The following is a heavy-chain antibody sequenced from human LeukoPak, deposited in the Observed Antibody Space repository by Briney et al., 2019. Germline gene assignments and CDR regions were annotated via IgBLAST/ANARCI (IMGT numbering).Heavy chain of an antibody. D-gene: IGHD1-7*01. V-gene: IGHV4-39*01. CDR2: IYYSGST. Sequence: SETLSLTCTVSGGSISSPTYYWGWIRQPPGRGLGWIGSIYYSGSTSYNPSRKSRVSTFVDTSQRQFSWKLSSVTAADTACYYCARQSTTITGTAFYYSYDMDVWGKGTTVTVSS. CDR3: ARQSTTITGTAFYYSYDMDV. CDR1: GGSISSPTYY. J-gene: IGHJ6*03.